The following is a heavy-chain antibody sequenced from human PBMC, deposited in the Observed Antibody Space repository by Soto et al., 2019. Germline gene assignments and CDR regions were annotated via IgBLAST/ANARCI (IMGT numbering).Heavy chain of an antibody. V-gene: IGHV5-51*01. Sequence: GESLKISCQCSGYTFSNFWIGWVRQLPGKGLEWMGIIYPGDHETRYSPSFHGKVTISADKSINTAYLQWNRLEASDTALYFCARSPRSSTYFDYWGQGALVTVSS. CDR1: GYTFSNFW. J-gene: IGHJ4*02. CDR2: IYPGDHET. CDR3: ARSPRSSTYFDY. D-gene: IGHD6-13*01.